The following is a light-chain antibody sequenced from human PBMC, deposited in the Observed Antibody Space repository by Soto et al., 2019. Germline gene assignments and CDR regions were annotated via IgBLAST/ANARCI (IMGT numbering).Light chain of an antibody. CDR3: QQYGSSPPT. J-gene: IGKJ1*01. CDR1: QSVSSSY. CDR2: GAY. V-gene: IGKV3-20*01. Sequence: EIVLTQSPGTLSLSPGKRATLSCRASQSVSSSYLAYYQQKPGQAPRLLIYGAYNRATGIPDRFSGSGSGTDFTLTISRLEPEDFAVYYCQQYGSSPPTFGQGTKVEVK.